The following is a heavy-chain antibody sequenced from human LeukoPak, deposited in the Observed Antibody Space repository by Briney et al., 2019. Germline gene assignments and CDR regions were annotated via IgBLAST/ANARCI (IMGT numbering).Heavy chain of an antibody. J-gene: IGHJ6*04. CDR3: ARDGYCSGGSCYYYGMDV. D-gene: IGHD2-15*01. V-gene: IGHV4-34*01. Sequence: PSETLSLTCAVYGGSFSGFYWSWIRQTPGKGLEWIGEINHSGSTNYNPSLKSRVTISVDTSKNQFSLKLSSVTAADTAVYYCARDGYCSGGSCYYYGMDVWGKGTTVTVSS. CDR1: GGSFSGFY. CDR2: INHSGST.